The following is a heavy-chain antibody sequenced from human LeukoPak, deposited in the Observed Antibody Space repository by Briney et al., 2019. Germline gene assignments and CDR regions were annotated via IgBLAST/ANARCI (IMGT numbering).Heavy chain of an antibody. D-gene: IGHD3-3*01. J-gene: IGHJ4*02. V-gene: IGHV1-18*01. Sequence: ASVKVSCKASGYTFTSYGISWVRQAPGQGLEWLGWISAYNGNIDYAQKLQGRVTLTTDTSTSTAYMEVRSLRSDDTAVYYCASMSGYYPSYYFDYWGQGTLVTVSS. CDR3: ASMSGYYPSYYFDY. CDR1: GYTFTSYG. CDR2: ISAYNGNI.